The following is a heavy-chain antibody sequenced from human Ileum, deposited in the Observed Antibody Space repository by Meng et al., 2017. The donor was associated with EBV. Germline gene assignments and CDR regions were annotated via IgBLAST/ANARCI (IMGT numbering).Heavy chain of an antibody. CDR1: GGSFSGYY. D-gene: IGHD6-13*01. CDR3: ARGFYTYGSSCFDY. J-gene: IGHJ4*02. CDR2: INHSGST. Sequence: HGQLQAWGAGLLNPSETLSLTCAVYGGSFSGYYWTWIRQPPGKGLEWIGEINHSGSTNYNPSLKSRVTISVDKNQFSLKLSSVTAADTAVYYCARGFYTYGSSCFDYWGQGTLVTVSS. V-gene: IGHV4-34*01.